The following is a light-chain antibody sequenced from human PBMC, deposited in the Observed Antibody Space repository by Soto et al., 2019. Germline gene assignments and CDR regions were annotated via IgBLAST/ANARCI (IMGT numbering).Light chain of an antibody. CDR3: QHRET. CDR1: QSISNY. CDR2: DAS. J-gene: IGKJ5*01. V-gene: IGKV3-11*01. Sequence: EIVLTQSPATLSLSAGERAALSCRASQSISNYLAWYQQRPGRAPRLLIDDASKRATGIPDRFSGSGSGADFTLSISSLEPEDFAVYYCQHRETFGQGTRLEMK.